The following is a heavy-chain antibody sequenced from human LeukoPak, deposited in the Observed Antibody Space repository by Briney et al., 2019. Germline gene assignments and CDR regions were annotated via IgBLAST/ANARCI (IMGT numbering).Heavy chain of an antibody. J-gene: IGHJ4*02. CDR2: IKQDGSEK. CDR3: ARDFALLRGDY. CDR1: GFTFSSYR. Sequence: GGPLRLSCAASGFTFSSYRMSWVRQAPGKGLEWVANIKQDGSEKYYVDSVKGRFTISRDNAKNSLYLQMNSLRAEDTAVYYCARDFALLRGDYWGQGTLVTVSS. V-gene: IGHV3-7*03. D-gene: IGHD2-15*01.